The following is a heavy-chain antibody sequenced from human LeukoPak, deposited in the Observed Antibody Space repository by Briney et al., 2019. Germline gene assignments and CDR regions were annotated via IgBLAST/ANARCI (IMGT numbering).Heavy chain of an antibody. V-gene: IGHV4-39*07. Sequence: SETLSLTCTVSGGSISSSSYYWGWIRQPPGKGLEWIGSIYYSGSTYYNPSLKSRVTISVDTSKNQFSLKLSSVTAADTAVYYCARENGSGSPDYWGQGTLVTVSS. CDR1: GGSISSSSYY. CDR3: ARENGSGSPDY. CDR2: IYYSGST. D-gene: IGHD3-10*01. J-gene: IGHJ4*02.